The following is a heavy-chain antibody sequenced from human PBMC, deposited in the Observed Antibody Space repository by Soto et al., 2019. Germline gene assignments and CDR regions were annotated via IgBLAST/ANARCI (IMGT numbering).Heavy chain of an antibody. J-gene: IGHJ6*02. Sequence: PGESLKISCKGSGYSFTSYWIGWVRQMPGKGLEWMGIIYPGDSDTRYSPSFQGQVTISADKSISTAYLQWSSLKASDTATYYCARHGYDFWSGGCYYGMDVWGQGTTVTVSS. D-gene: IGHD3-3*01. CDR1: GYSFTSYW. CDR2: IYPGDSDT. CDR3: ARHGYDFWSGGCYYGMDV. V-gene: IGHV5-51*01.